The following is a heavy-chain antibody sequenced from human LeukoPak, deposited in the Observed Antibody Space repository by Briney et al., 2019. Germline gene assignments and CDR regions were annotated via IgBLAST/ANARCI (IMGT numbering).Heavy chain of an antibody. J-gene: IGHJ4*02. CDR1: GFTFRRYA. Sequence: PGGSLRLSCAASGFTFRRYAMSWVRQAPGKGLEWVSAISGSGGSTYYADSVKGRFTISRDNSKNTLYLQMNSLRAEDTAVYYCAKDPARIPDYFDYWGQGTRVTVSS. V-gene: IGHV3-23*01. CDR2: ISGSGGST. CDR3: AKDPARIPDYFDY. D-gene: IGHD1-14*01.